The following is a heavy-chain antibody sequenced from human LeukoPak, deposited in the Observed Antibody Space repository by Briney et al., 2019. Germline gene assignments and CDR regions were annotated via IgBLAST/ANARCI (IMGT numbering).Heavy chain of an antibody. CDR3: ARGRIGYCSSTSCIDAFDI. J-gene: IGHJ3*02. CDR1: GYTFTGYY. V-gene: IGHV1-2*02. CDR2: INPNSGGT. Sequence: ASVKVSCKASGYTFTGYYMHWVRQAPGQGLEWMGWINPNSGGTNYAQKFQGRVTMTRDTSISTAYMELSRLRSDDTAVYYCARGRIGYCSSTSCIDAFDIWGQGTMVTVSS. D-gene: IGHD2-2*03.